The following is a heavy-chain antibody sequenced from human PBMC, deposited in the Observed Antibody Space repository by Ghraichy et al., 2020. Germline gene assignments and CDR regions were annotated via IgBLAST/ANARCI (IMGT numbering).Heavy chain of an antibody. Sequence: TLSLTCTVSGGSINTYYWSWIRQPPGKGLEWIGNIYYSGSTNYNPSLKNRVTLSVDTSKNQFSLRLTSVTAADTAVYYCARGQYLQLDVFDIWGQGTMVTVSS. CDR1: GGSINTYY. J-gene: IGHJ3*02. CDR2: IYYSGST. V-gene: IGHV4-59*01. D-gene: IGHD5-24*01. CDR3: ARGQYLQLDVFDI.